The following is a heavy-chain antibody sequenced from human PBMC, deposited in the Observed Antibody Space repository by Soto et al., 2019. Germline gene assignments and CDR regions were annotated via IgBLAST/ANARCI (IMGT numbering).Heavy chain of an antibody. D-gene: IGHD3-10*01. V-gene: IGHV1-18*01. CDR3: TRDRGTYALDY. J-gene: IGHJ4*02. CDR1: GYTFTSYG. CDR2: ISAYNGNT. Sequence: QVQLVQSGAEVKKPGASVKVSCKASGYTFTSYGFIWVRQAPGQGLEWMGWISAYNGNTNYAQKVQGRVTMTTDTATTTAYMELRSLRSDDTAVYYCTRDRGTYALDYWGQRTLVTVSS.